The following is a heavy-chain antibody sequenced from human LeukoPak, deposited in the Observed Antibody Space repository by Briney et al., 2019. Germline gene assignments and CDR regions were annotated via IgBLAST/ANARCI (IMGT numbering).Heavy chain of an antibody. CDR3: ARHYGGLDDY. J-gene: IGHJ4*02. CDR2: IIPIVGST. Sequence: ASVKVSCKASGYTFTGYYMHWVRQAPGQGLEWMGRIIPIVGSTNYAEKLQGRVTITADKSTSTVYMELSSLRSEDTAVYYCARHYGGLDDYWGQGTLIIVSS. D-gene: IGHD4-23*01. CDR1: GYTFTGYY. V-gene: IGHV1-69*08.